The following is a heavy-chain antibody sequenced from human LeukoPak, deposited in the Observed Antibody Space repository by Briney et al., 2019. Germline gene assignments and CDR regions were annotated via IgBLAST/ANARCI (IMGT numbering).Heavy chain of an antibody. V-gene: IGHV4-38-2*01. Sequence: SETLSLTCAVSGYSISSGYYWGWIRQPPAKGLEWIGSIYHSGSTYYNPSLKSRVTISVDTSKNQFSLKLSSVTAADTAVYYCARHARHAPFDYWGQGTLVTVSS. CDR3: ARHARHAPFDY. J-gene: IGHJ4*02. D-gene: IGHD2-2*01. CDR1: GYSISSGYY. CDR2: IYHSGST.